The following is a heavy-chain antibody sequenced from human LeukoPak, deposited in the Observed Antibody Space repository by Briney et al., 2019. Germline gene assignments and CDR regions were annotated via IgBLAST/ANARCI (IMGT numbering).Heavy chain of an antibody. CDR2: IYYSGST. J-gene: IGHJ4*02. D-gene: IGHD5-18*01. Sequence: SETLSLTCTVSGGSISSYYWSRIRQPPGKGQEWIGYIYYSGSTNYNPSLKSRVTISVDTSKNQFSLKLSSVTAADTAVYYCARDPEGYSYGSYFDYWGQGTLVTVSS. CDR1: GGSISSYY. CDR3: ARDPEGYSYGSYFDY. V-gene: IGHV4-59*12.